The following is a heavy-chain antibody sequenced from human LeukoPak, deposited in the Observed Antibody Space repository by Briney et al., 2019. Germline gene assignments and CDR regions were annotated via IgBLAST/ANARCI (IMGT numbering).Heavy chain of an antibody. V-gene: IGHV1-46*01. CDR3: ARVGILIAARPSYYYYYYMDV. J-gene: IGHJ6*03. CDR2: INPSGGST. Sequence: GASVKVSCKASGYTFTSYYMHWVRRAPGQGLEWMGIINPSGGSTSYAQKFQGRVTMTRDTSTSTVYMELSSLRSEDTAVYYCARVGILIAARPSYYYYYYMDVWGKGTTVTVSS. D-gene: IGHD6-6*01. CDR1: GYTFTSYY.